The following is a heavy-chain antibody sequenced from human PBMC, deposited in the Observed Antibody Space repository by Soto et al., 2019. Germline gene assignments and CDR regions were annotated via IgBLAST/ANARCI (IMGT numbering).Heavy chain of an antibody. J-gene: IGHJ6*02. V-gene: IGHV3-49*05. CDR2: IRSKAYGGTT. CDR1: GFTFGDYA. Sequence: EVQLVESGGGLVKPGRSLRLSCTASGFTFGDYAMRWFRQAPGKGLEWVGFIRSKAYGGTTEYAASVKGRFTISRDDSKSIAYLQMNSLKTEDTAVYYCTRDTITPADITIFGVDPGYYYYGMDVWGQGTTVTVSS. CDR3: TRDTITPADITIFGVDPGYYYYGMDV. D-gene: IGHD3-3*01.